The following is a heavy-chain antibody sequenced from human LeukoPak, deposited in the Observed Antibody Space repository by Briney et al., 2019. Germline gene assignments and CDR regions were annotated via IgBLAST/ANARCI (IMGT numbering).Heavy chain of an antibody. Sequence: ASVKVSCKASGYTFTSYGISWVRQAPGQGLEWMGWISAYNGNTNYAQKLQGRVTMTTDTSTSTAYMELRSLRSDDTAVYYCARDYYGLGSYPNYYYDGMDVWGKGNTVTVSS. CDR2: ISAYNGNT. CDR3: ARDYYGLGSYPNYYYDGMDV. V-gene: IGHV1-18*04. D-gene: IGHD3-10*01. J-gene: IGHJ6*04. CDR1: GYTFTSYG.